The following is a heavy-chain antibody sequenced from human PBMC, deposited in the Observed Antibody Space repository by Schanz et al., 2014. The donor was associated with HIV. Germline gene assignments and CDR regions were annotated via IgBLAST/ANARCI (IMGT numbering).Heavy chain of an antibody. Sequence: EVQLLESGGGLVQPGGSLRLSCAASGFTFSSYAMSWARQAPGKGLECISAIGGSGGSTYYADSVKGRFTISRDNSKNTLYLQMNRLRAEDTAVYYCAKITFAYWGQGTLVTVSS. V-gene: IGHV3-23*01. CDR3: AKITFAY. CDR1: GFTFSSYA. J-gene: IGHJ4*02. CDR2: IGGSGGST.